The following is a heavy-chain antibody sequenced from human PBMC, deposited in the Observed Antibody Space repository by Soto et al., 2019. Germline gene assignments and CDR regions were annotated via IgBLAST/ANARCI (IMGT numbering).Heavy chain of an antibody. CDR2: INAGNGNT. Sequence: QVQLVQSGAEVKKPGASVKVSCKASGYTFTSYAMHWVRQAPGQRLEWMGWINAGNGNTKYSQKFQGRVTITRDTSASTAYMELSSLRSEDTAVYYCERGPGGPDGPGDYWGQGTLVTGSS. D-gene: IGHD2-15*01. V-gene: IGHV1-3*01. CDR3: ERGPGGPDGPGDY. J-gene: IGHJ4*02. CDR1: GYTFTSYA.